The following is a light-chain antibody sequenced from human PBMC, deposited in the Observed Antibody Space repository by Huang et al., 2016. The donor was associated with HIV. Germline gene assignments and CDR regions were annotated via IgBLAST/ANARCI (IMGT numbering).Light chain of an antibody. CDR3: QQYNDLLS. J-gene: IGKJ5*01. V-gene: IGKV1-33*01. Sequence: DIQMTQSPSSLSASVGDRVTITCQASQDISKYLNWLQQKPGTAPKLLIYDASHLETGVPPRFSGSGSGTHFTFTITSLQPEDIGTYYCQQYNDLLSFGQGTRLDLK. CDR1: QDISKY. CDR2: DAS.